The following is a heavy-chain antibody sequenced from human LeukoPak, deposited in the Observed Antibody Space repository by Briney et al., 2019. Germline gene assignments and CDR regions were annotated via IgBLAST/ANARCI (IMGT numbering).Heavy chain of an antibody. CDR3: ARDYDSSGYRRLGY. CDR2: IYYRGNT. CDR1: GGSISGSSYY. V-gene: IGHV4-39*07. Sequence: SETLSLTCTVSGGSISGSSYYWGWIRQPPGKGLEWIGTIYYRGNTYYNPSLKSRVSISVDTSKNQFSLKLSSVTAADTAVYYCARDYDSSGYRRLGYWGQGTLVTVSS. J-gene: IGHJ4*02. D-gene: IGHD3-22*01.